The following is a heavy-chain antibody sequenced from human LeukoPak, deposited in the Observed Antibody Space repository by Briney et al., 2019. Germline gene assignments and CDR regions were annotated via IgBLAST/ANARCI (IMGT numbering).Heavy chain of an antibody. CDR3: TTVGTVTPSAAFDI. D-gene: IGHD4-17*01. J-gene: IGHJ3*02. CDR1: GFTFSNAW. V-gene: IGHV3-15*01. CDR2: IKSKTDGGTT. Sequence: GGSLRLSCAASGFTFSNAWMSWVRQAPGKGLEWVGRIKSKTDGGTTDYAAPVKGRFTISRDDSKNTLYLQMNSLKTEDTAVYYCTTVGTVTPSAAFDIWGQGTVVTVSS.